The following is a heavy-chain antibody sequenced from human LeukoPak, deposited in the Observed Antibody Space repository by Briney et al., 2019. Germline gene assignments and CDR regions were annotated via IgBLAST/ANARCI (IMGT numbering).Heavy chain of an antibody. J-gene: IGHJ6*03. CDR1: GGSISSYY. Sequence: SETLSLTCTVSGGSISSYYWSWIRQPAGKGLEWIGRIYTSGSTNYNPSLKSRVTMSVDTSKNQFSLKLSSVTAADTAVYYCASRYSSSWYRDYYYYMDVWGKGTTVTVSS. D-gene: IGHD6-13*01. CDR3: ASRYSSSWYRDYYYYMDV. V-gene: IGHV4-4*07. CDR2: IYTSGST.